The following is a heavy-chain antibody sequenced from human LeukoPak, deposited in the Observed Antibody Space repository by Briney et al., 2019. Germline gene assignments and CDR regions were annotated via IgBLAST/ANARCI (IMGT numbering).Heavy chain of an antibody. V-gene: IGHV1-8*01. D-gene: IGHD4-17*01. J-gene: IGHJ4*02. CDR2: MNPNSGNT. CDR3: ARDDYGDYDY. Sequence: ASVTVSCTASGYTFTIYEINWVRLAPAPGLEWMGWMNPNSGNTGYAQKFQGRVTMTRNTPISTAYMELSSLRSEDTAVYYCARDDYGDYDYWGQGTLVTVSS. CDR1: GYTFTIYE.